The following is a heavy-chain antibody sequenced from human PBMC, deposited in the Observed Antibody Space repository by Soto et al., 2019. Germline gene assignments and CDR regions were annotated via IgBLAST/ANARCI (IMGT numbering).Heavy chain of an antibody. CDR1: GFIFSSYS. D-gene: IGHD1-26*01. CDR3: ASNVGTTYY. Sequence: EVQLVESGGGLVQPGGSLRLSCAASGFIFSSYSMNWVRQAPGKGLEWVSYISSSSSTIYYADSVKGRFTISRDNAKNSLNLQMNSLRDEDTSVYYCASNVGTTYYWGQGTLVTVSS. CDR2: ISSSSSTI. J-gene: IGHJ4*02. V-gene: IGHV3-48*02.